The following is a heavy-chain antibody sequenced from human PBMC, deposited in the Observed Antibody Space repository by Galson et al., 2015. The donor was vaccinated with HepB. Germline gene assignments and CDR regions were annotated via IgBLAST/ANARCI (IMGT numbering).Heavy chain of an antibody. D-gene: IGHD3-22*01. CDR3: AKNLYYYDSSGYYSDAFDI. J-gene: IGHJ3*02. CDR1: GFTFSSYG. Sequence: SLRLSCAASGFTFSSYGMHWVRQAPGKGLEWVAVISYDGSNKYYADSVKGRFTISRDNSKNTLYLQMNSLRAEDTAVYYCAKNLYYYDSSGYYSDAFDIWGQGTMVTVSS. CDR2: ISYDGSNK. V-gene: IGHV3-30*18.